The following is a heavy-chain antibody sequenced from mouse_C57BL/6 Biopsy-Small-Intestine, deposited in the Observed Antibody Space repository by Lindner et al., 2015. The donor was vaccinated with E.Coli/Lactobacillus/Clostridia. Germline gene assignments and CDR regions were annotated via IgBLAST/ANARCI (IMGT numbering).Heavy chain of an antibody. Sequence: VQLQESGAELVRPGTSVKVSCKASGYASTNYLIEWVKQRPGQGLEWIGVIDPGSGGTNYNEKFKDKATLSADKSSSTAYIQLSSLTSEDSAVYFCARQVYGNYEFTYWGQGTLVTVSA. V-gene: IGHV1-54*01. J-gene: IGHJ3*01. CDR1: GYASTNYL. CDR2: IDPGSGGT. D-gene: IGHD2-1*01. CDR3: ARQVYGNYEFTY.